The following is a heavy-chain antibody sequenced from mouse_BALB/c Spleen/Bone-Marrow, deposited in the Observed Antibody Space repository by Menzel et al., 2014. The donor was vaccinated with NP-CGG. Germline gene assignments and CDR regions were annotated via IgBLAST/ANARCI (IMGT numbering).Heavy chain of an antibody. D-gene: IGHD1-2*01. CDR2: ISYSGNA. CDR3: ARGNGYHFDY. Sequence: VQLQQSGPSLVKPSQTLSLTCSVTGDSITSSYWNWIRKFPGNKLEYMGYISYSGNAYYNPSLKSRISLTRDTSKNQNYLQLNSVTTEDTATYFCARGNGYHFDYWGQGTTLTVSS. V-gene: IGHV3-8*02. CDR1: GDSITSSY. J-gene: IGHJ2*01.